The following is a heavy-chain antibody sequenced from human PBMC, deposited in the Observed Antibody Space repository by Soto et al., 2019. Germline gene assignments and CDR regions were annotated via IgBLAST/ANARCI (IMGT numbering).Heavy chain of an antibody. V-gene: IGHV3-30*18. CDR3: GKARVRIVGANSLDD. D-gene: IGHD1-26*01. CDR1: GFTFSNYG. Sequence: GGSLRLSCVASGFTFSNYGMHWVRQPPGKGLEWVALISDDGDKRYYADSVKRRLTISSDNSKNTLYLQMNSLGPEDTAVYFFGKARVRIVGANSLDDLGQGTLVTVSS. J-gene: IGHJ4*02. CDR2: ISDDGDKR.